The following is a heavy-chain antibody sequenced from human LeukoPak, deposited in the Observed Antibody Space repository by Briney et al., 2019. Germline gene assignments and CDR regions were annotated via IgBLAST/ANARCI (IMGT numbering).Heavy chain of an antibody. Sequence: SETLSLTCTVSGGTSSSYFWNWIRQPPGKGLEWIGYIYYSGSTNYNPSLKSRVTISADTSKNQFSLQLNSVTPEDTAVYYCARSGSGGWIDHWGQGTLVTVSS. CDR1: GGTSSSYF. CDR3: ARSGSGGWIDH. J-gene: IGHJ4*02. D-gene: IGHD6-19*01. CDR2: IYYSGST. V-gene: IGHV4-59*12.